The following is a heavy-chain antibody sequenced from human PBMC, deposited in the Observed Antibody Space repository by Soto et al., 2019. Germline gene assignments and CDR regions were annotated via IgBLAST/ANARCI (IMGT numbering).Heavy chain of an antibody. CDR2: LSDSGVSP. CDR3: AKMTSDSYGRNYGMDV. J-gene: IGHJ6*02. D-gene: IGHD5-18*01. CDR1: GFPFSSYA. V-gene: IGHV3-23*01. Sequence: GGSLRLSCAGSGFPFSSYAMSWVRQAPEKGLEWLSALSDSGVSPYYADSVKGRFTISRDNSKNTLYLQMDSLRVEDTALYYCAKMTSDSYGRNYGMDVWGQGTTVTVSS.